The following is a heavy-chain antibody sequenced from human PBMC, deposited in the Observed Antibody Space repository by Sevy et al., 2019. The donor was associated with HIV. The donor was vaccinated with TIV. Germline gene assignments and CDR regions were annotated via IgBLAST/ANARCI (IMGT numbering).Heavy chain of an antibody. CDR3: ARTTVTTLSSARNNWFDP. J-gene: IGHJ5*02. Sequence: TLSLTCTVSGDSINNGDYYWSWIRQHPGKGLEWIGKIYYTGTTYYNPSLKSRLRISVEKSENTLSLSLRSVTAADTSVYYCARTTVTTLSSARNNWFDPWGQGTLVTVSS. V-gene: IGHV4-31*03. CDR2: IYYTGTT. CDR1: GDSINNGDYY. D-gene: IGHD4-4*01.